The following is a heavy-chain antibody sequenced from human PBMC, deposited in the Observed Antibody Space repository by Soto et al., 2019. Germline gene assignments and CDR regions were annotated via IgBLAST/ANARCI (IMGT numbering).Heavy chain of an antibody. D-gene: IGHD2-2*01. V-gene: IGHV1-18*01. CDR3: ARGPPGGLGYCSSTSCYFWDY. CDR2: ISAYNGNT. J-gene: IGHJ4*02. CDR1: GYTFTSYG. Sequence: ASVKVSCKASGYTFTSYGISWVRQAPGQGLEWMGWISAYNGNTNYAQKLQGRVTMTTDTSTSTAYMELRSLRSDDTAVYYCARGPPGGLGYCSSTSCYFWDYWGQGTLVTVSS.